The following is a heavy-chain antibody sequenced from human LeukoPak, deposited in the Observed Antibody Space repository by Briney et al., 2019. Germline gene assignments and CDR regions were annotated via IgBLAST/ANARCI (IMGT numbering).Heavy chain of an antibody. J-gene: IGHJ4*02. V-gene: IGHV4-61*01. CDR3: ARERDDYGADY. CDR2: IYYSGST. Sequence: PLETLSLTCTVSGGSVSSGSYYWSWIRQPPGKGLEWIGYIYYSGSTNYNPSLKSRVTISVDTSKNQFSLKLSSVTAADTAVYYCARERDDYGADYWGQGTLVTVSS. CDR1: GGSVSSGSYY. D-gene: IGHD4-17*01.